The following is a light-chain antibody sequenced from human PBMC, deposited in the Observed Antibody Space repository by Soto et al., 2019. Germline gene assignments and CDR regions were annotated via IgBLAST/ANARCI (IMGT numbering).Light chain of an antibody. J-gene: IGLJ3*02. Sequence: QSVLTQPPSVSGAPGQRVTISCTGNSSNIGAGYDVHWYQQLPGTAPKLLIYGNNNRPSGVPDRFFGSKSGTSASLAITGLQAEDEAGYYCQSYATSLSEVFGGGTKLTVL. CDR1: SSNIGAGYD. CDR3: QSYATSLSEV. CDR2: GNN. V-gene: IGLV1-40*01.